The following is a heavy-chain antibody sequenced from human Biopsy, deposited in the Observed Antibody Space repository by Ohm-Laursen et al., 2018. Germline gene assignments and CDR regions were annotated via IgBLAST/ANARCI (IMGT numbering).Heavy chain of an antibody. CDR1: GFTFSSYG. D-gene: IGHD3-10*01. V-gene: IGHV3-33*01. CDR3: ARDRYYGSESYYSHYNMDV. J-gene: IGHJ6*02. Sequence: LRLSCAASGFTFSSYGIHWVRQAPGKGLEWVAVIWYDGSNKYSADSVKGRFSISRDNSKNTVYLQMNSLRAADTAVYYCARDRYYGSESYYSHYNMDVWGQGTTVSVSS. CDR2: IWYDGSNK.